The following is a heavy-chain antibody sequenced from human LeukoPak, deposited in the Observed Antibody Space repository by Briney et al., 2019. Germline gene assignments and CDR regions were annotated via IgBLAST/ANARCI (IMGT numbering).Heavy chain of an antibody. CDR1: GFTFSTYG. V-gene: IGHV3-21*01. CDR3: ARGRQDYGSGSYYPAGGVDY. J-gene: IGHJ4*02. D-gene: IGHD3-10*01. Sequence: KSGGSLRLSCAASGFTFSTYGMNWVRQAPGKGLEWVSSISSSSTYIYYADSVEGRFTISRDNAKNSLYLQMNSLRAEDTAVYYCARGRQDYGSGSYYPAGGVDYWGQGTLVTVSS. CDR2: ISSSSTYI.